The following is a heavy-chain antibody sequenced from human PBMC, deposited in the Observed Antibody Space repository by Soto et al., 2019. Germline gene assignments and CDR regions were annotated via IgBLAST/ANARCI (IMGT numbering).Heavy chain of an antibody. CDR2: IMPGSSHI. CDR1: GFTFSIYS. Sequence: EVQLVESGGGLVQPGGSLRLTCAASGFTFSIYSMHWVRQAPGKGLEWVSLIMPGSSHIFYEDSVKGRFTISRANDKHSLYLQMKSMRAEDRALYYCAIEKVGASSVHDFDIWGQGTLVTVSS. CDR3: AIEKVGASSVHDFDI. D-gene: IGHD1-26*01. V-gene: IGHV3-48*01. J-gene: IGHJ3*02.